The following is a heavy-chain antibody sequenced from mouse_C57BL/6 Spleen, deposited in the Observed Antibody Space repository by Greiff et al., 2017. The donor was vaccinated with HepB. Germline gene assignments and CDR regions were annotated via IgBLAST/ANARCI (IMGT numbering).Heavy chain of an antibody. Sequence: VQLQQSGPELVKPGASVKISCKASGYSFTGYYMNWVKQSPEKSLEWIGEINPSTGGTTYNQKFKAKATLTVDKSSSTAYMQLKSLTSEDSAVYYCARSRFYCGSSPFAYWGQGTLVTVSS. CDR2: INPSTGGT. D-gene: IGHD1-1*01. CDR1: GYSFTGYY. V-gene: IGHV1-42*01. CDR3: ARSRFYCGSSPFAY. J-gene: IGHJ3*01.